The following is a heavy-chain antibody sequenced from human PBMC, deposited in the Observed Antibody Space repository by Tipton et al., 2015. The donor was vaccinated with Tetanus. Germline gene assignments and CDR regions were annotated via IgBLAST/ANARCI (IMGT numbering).Heavy chain of an antibody. D-gene: IGHD3-3*01. V-gene: IGHV1-2*02. Sequence: QLVQSGAEVKKPGASVKVSCKASRYTFTAYYMQWVRQAPGQGLEWMGWINPNSGGTNYALKFQGRVTMTRDTSITTAYMELSNLRSDDTAVYYCARDGGFLSGFYAFDFGGQGTIVTVSS. J-gene: IGHJ3*01. CDR1: RYTFTAYY. CDR2: INPNSGGT. CDR3: ARDGGFLSGFYAFDF.